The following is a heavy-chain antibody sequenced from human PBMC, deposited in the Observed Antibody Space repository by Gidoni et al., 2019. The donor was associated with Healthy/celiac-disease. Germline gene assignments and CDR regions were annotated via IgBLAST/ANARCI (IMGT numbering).Heavy chain of an antibody. J-gene: IGHJ6*02. Sequence: QVQLVQSGAEVKQPGAPVKVSCKSSGYSFTSYDINCVRHATGQGFEWIGWVNPNSSKTSYAQKFQGRVTMTRNTSISTAYMGLSSLRSEDTAVYYCARGGYSSRWVYYYYCGMDVWGQGTTVTVSS. D-gene: IGHD6-13*01. V-gene: IGHV1-8*01. CDR1: GYSFTSYD. CDR2: VNPNSSKT. CDR3: ARGGYSSRWVYYYYCGMDV.